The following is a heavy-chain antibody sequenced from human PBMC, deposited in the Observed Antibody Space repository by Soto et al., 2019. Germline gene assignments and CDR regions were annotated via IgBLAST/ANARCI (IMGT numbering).Heavy chain of an antibody. J-gene: IGHJ1*01. CDR2: VSHDGAIK. CDR3: VXESQIVWVVVKTPGSPGALEL. Sequence: PGGSLRLSCTPSGFTFDNFAMHWVRQAPGKGLEWVAVVSHDGAIKHYAESVRGRLTISRDNSRDTLSLQMNSLRPEDTAVYYCVXESQIVWVVVKTPGSPGALELWGQGTVVTVSS. CDR1: GFTFDNFA. V-gene: IGHV3-30-3*01. D-gene: IGHD2-8*02.